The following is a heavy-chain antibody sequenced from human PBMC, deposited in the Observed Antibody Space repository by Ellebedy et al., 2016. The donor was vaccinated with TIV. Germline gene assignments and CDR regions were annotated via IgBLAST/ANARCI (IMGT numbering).Heavy chain of an antibody. CDR2: INPSGGST. CDR3: ARERVSDEKNAFDI. Sequence: ASVKVSXXASGYTFTSYYMHWVRQAPGQGLEWMGIINPSGGSTSYAQKFQGRVTMTTDTSTSTAYMELSRLRSDDTAVYYCARERVSDEKNAFDIWGQGTMVTVSS. J-gene: IGHJ3*02. D-gene: IGHD3-10*01. CDR1: GYTFTSYY. V-gene: IGHV1-46*01.